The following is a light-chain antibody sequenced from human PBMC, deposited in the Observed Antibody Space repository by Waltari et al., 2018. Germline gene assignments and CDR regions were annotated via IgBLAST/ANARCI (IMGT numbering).Light chain of an antibody. V-gene: IGKV3-15*01. CDR2: CAS. CDR3: QHYDKWLRYS. J-gene: IGKJ2*01. CDR1: QSISTN. Sequence: IVMTQSPATLSVSPGERATLSCRASQSISTNLAWFQEKPGQAPRVLIYCASTRATGVPARCSGSGSGTYFTLVISSLRSEDFAVYYCQHYDKWLRYSFGQGTKVEIK.